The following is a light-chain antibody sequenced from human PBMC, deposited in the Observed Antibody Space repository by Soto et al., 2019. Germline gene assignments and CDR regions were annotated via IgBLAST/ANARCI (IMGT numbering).Light chain of an antibody. CDR2: GAS. CDR1: QSVSSN. CDR3: QQYNNWPPFT. Sequence: EIVMTQSPATLSVSPGERATLSCRASQSVSSNLAWYQQKPGQAPRLLIYGASTSATGIPARFGGSGSGTEFTLTISSLQSEDFAVYYCQQYNNWPPFTFGQGTKLDIK. J-gene: IGKJ2*01. V-gene: IGKV3-15*01.